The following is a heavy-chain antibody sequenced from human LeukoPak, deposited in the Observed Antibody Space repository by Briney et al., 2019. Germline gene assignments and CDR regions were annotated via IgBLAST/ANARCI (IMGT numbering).Heavy chain of an antibody. D-gene: IGHD5-12*01. Sequence: GGSLRLSCAASGFTFSSYAMSWVRQARGKGLEWVSVISGGGYSTYYAASVKGRFTISRDNSKNTLYLQMNSLRAEDTAVYYCAKGPSDIVVSYYGMDVWGQGTTVTVSS. CDR1: GFTFSSYA. CDR2: ISGGGYST. CDR3: AKGPSDIVVSYYGMDV. J-gene: IGHJ6*02. V-gene: IGHV3-23*01.